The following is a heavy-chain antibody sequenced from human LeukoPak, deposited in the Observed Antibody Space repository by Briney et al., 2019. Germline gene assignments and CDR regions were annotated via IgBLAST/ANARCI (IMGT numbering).Heavy chain of an antibody. CDR3: ARAVGAKTFYFDY. J-gene: IGHJ4*02. CDR1: GYTFTGYY. CDR2: INPNSGDT. Sequence: ASVQVSCKASGYTFTGYYMHWVRQAPGQGLEWMGWINPNSGDTDYAQKFQGRVTMARDTSINTAYMELNSLRSDDTAMYYCARAVGAKTFYFDYWGQGPLVTVSS. D-gene: IGHD1-26*01. V-gene: IGHV1-2*02.